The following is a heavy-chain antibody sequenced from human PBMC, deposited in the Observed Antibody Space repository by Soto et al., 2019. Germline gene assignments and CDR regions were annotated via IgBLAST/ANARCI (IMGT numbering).Heavy chain of an antibody. D-gene: IGHD3-10*01. V-gene: IGHV3-7*05. CDR1: GFSFSSYS. CDR2: INQDGSEK. Sequence: EVQLVGSGGGLVQPGGSLRLSCEASGFSFSSYSMSWVRQAPGKGLEWVANINQDGSEKYYVDSVKGRFTISRDNAENSLYLQMSSLSAEDTAVYYCTSLMVRGVMWLDYWGQGALVTVSS. CDR3: TSLMVRGVMWLDY. J-gene: IGHJ4*02.